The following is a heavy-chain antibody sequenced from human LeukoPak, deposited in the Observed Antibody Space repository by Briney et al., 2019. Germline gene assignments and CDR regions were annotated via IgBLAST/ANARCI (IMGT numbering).Heavy chain of an antibody. CDR2: INPSDGDT. J-gene: IGHJ6*02. D-gene: IGHD6-13*01. CDR3: ARDRTVTTSAGRHHMDV. CDR1: GYTFTNYY. Sequence: GASVKVSCKASGYTFTNYYMHWVRQAPGQGLEWMGMINPSDGDTTYAQKFQGRVTMIRDTSPSTAYMELSSLRSEDTAVYFCARDRTVTTSAGRHHMDVWGLGTTVTVSS. V-gene: IGHV1-46*01.